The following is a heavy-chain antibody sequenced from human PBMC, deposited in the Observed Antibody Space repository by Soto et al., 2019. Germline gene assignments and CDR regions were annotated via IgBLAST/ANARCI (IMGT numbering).Heavy chain of an antibody. CDR3: AKNGLDNSPSAIDS. Sequence: GWSLRLSCAASGFSFRNNVLSWVRQAPGKGLDWVSGITGSGRDTYYADSVKGRFTISRDNSKNMVFLQMNSLRAEDTALYYCAKNGLDNSPSAIDSWGPGTLVTV. J-gene: IGHJ4*02. D-gene: IGHD2-8*01. CDR1: GFSFRNNV. CDR2: ITGSGRDT. V-gene: IGHV3-23*01.